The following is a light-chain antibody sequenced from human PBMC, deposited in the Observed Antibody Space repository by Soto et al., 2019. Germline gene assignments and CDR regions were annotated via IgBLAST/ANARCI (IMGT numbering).Light chain of an antibody. Sequence: QSVLTQPASVSGSPGQSITISCTGTSSDVGTYNLVSWYQQHPGEAPKLMIYEGSKRPSGVSNRFSGSKSGNTASLTISRLQADDESEYYCCSYAGGGTYVFGTGTKVTVL. CDR2: EGS. CDR3: CSYAGGGTYV. V-gene: IGLV2-23*01. CDR1: SSDVGTYNL. J-gene: IGLJ1*01.